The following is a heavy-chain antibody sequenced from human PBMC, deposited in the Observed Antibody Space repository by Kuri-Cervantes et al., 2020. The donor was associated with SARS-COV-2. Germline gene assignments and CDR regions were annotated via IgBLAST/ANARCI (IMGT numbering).Heavy chain of an antibody. CDR2: INPDGGGT. Sequence: ASVKVSCKTSGYTFTRYHIHWVRRARGQGLEWLGVINPDGGGTSYAPTFKGRVTMTSDTSTSTVYMELSSLKSDDTAIYYCARDRGSGSCYDYWGQGPLVTVSS. J-gene: IGHJ4*02. CDR3: ARDRGSGSCYDY. D-gene: IGHD3-10*01. V-gene: IGHV1-46*01. CDR1: GYTFTRYH.